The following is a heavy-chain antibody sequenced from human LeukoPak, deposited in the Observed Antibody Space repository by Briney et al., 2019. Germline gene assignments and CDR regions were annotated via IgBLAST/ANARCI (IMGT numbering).Heavy chain of an antibody. D-gene: IGHD1-14*01. Sequence: GGSLGLSCAASGFSFSTYYVNWVRQAPGKGLEWVSCISSSSTYIYYSDSVRGRFAISRDNAKNSLYLQMNSLRAEDTAVYYCVRENHGSFDYWGQGSLVTVSS. J-gene: IGHJ4*02. CDR2: ISSSSTYI. CDR1: GFSFSTYY. CDR3: VRENHGSFDY. V-gene: IGHV3-21*01.